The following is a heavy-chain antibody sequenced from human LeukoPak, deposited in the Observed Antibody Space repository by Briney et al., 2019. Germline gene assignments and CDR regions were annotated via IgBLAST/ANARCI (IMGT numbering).Heavy chain of an antibody. CDR1: GGSISSSSYY. D-gene: IGHD6-6*01. V-gene: IGHV4-39*07. J-gene: IGHJ5*02. Sequence: SETLSLTCTVSGGSISSSSYYWGWIRQPPGKGLEWIGYIYHSGSTYYNPSLKSRVTISVDRSKNQFSLKLSPVTAADTAVYYCASRVEYSSSSPWGQGTLVTVSS. CDR2: IYHSGST. CDR3: ASRVEYSSSSP.